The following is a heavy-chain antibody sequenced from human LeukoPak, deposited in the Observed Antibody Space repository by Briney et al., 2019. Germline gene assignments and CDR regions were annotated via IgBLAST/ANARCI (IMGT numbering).Heavy chain of an antibody. D-gene: IGHD3-22*01. CDR2: IYYSGST. CDR1: GVSISSYY. CDR3: ARDHHYDSSGYYLGYNWFDP. Sequence: SETLSLTCTVSGVSISSYYWSWIRQPPGRGLEWIGYIYYSGSTNYNPSLKSRVTISVDTSKNQFSLKLSSVTAADTAVYYCARDHHYDSSGYYLGYNWFDPWGQGTLVTVSS. V-gene: IGHV4-59*01. J-gene: IGHJ5*02.